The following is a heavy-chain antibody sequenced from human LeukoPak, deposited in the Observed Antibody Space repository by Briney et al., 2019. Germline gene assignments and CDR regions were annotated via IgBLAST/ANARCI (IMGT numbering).Heavy chain of an antibody. V-gene: IGHV3-53*05. CDR2: IYSGGST. Sequence: GGSLRLSCAASGFTVSSNYMSWVRQAPGKGLEWVSVIYSGGSTYYADSVKGRFTISRDNSKNTLYLQMNSLRAEDTAVFYCAKDRHDYSNSFDYWGQGTLVTVSS. CDR3: AKDRHDYSNSFDY. J-gene: IGHJ4*02. CDR1: GFTVSSNY. D-gene: IGHD4-11*01.